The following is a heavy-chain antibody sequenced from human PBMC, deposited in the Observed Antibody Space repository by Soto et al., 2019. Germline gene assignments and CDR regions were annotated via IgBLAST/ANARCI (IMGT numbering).Heavy chain of an antibody. Sequence: SETLSLTCAFSCDSIISRHWWNWVRQPPGKGLEWIGQISHSGSTNYNPSLTSRVTISVDKSKNHFSLKVTSVTAADTAVYYCAARHFWSGPWTDRRLDDWGQGTLVTVSS. V-gene: IGHV4-4*02. CDR1: CDSIISRHW. CDR2: ISHSGST. J-gene: IGHJ4*02. CDR3: AARHFWSGPWTDRRLDD. D-gene: IGHD3-3*02.